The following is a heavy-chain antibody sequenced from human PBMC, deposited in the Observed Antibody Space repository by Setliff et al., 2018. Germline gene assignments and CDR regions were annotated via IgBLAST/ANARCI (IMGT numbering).Heavy chain of an antibody. Sequence: PSETLSLTCTVSGGSISSSSYYWGWIRQPPGKGLEWIGSIYYSGSTYYNPSLKSRLTISRDTSKNQVSLKLNSVTAADTAAYYCAREYYYDSSGSFDYWGQGTLVTVSS. D-gene: IGHD3-22*01. CDR1: GGSISSSSYY. V-gene: IGHV4-39*07. CDR2: IYYSGST. CDR3: AREYYYDSSGSFDY. J-gene: IGHJ4*02.